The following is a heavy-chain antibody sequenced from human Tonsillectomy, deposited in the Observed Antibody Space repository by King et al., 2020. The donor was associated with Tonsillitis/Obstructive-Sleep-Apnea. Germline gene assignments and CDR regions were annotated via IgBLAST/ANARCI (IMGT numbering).Heavy chain of an antibody. CDR3: ARTAVVPAATYYYMDV. D-gene: IGHD2-2*01. J-gene: IGHJ6*03. CDR1: GGSISSSSYY. CDR2: IFYSGST. Sequence: QLQESGPGLVKPSETLSLTCTVSGGSISSSSYYWGWIRQPPGEGLEWIGSIFYSGSTDYNPALNSRVPISVDTSTNQFSLKLSSLTAADTAVYYCARTAVVPAATYYYMDVWGKGTTVTVSS. V-gene: IGHV4-39*01.